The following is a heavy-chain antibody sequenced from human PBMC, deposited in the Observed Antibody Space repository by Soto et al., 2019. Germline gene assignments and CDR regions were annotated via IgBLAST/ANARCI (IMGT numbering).Heavy chain of an antibody. J-gene: IGHJ3*02. D-gene: IGHD3-16*02. V-gene: IGHV3-23*01. CDR3: AKDAPDYIWGSYRLKAFDI. Sequence: EVQLLESGGGLVQPGGSLRLSCAASGFTFSSYAMSWVRQAPGKGLEWVSAISGSGGSTYYADSVKGRFTISRDNSKNTLYLQMNSLRAEDTAVYYCAKDAPDYIWGSYRLKAFDIWGQGTMVTVSS. CDR1: GFTFSSYA. CDR2: ISGSGGST.